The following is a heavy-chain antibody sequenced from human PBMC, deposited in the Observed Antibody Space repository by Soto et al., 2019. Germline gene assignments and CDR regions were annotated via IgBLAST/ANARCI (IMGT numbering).Heavy chain of an antibody. V-gene: IGHV3-64*01. Sequence: GSLRLSCAASGFTFSSYAMHWVRQAPGKGLEYVSAISSNGGSTYYANSVKGRFTISRDNSKNTLYLQMGSLRAEDMAVYYCAASGSGYPVYMDVWGKGTTVTVSS. D-gene: IGHD3-3*01. CDR2: ISSNGGST. CDR1: GFTFSSYA. CDR3: AASGSGYPVYMDV. J-gene: IGHJ6*03.